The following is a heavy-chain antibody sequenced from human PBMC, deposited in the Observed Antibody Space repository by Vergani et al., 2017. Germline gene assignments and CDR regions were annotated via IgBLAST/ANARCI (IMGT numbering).Heavy chain of an antibody. Sequence: QVQLVQSGAEVKKPGSSVKVSCKASGGTFSSYAISWVRQAPGQGLEWMGGIIAYNGNTNYAQKLQGRVTMTTDTSTSTAYMELRSLRSDDTAVYYCARVARHLPPFDPWGQGTLVTVSS. J-gene: IGHJ5*02. V-gene: IGHV1-18*01. CDR2: IIAYNGNT. CDR3: ARVARHLPPFDP. D-gene: IGHD6-6*01. CDR1: GGTFSSYA.